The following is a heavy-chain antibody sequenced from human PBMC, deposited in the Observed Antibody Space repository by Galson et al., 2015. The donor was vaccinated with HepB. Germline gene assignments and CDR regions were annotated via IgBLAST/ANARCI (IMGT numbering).Heavy chain of an antibody. CDR2: ISYDGSNK. D-gene: IGHD3-10*01. CDR1: GFTFSSHA. J-gene: IGHJ4*02. V-gene: IGHV3-30*04. Sequence: SLRLSCAASGFTFSSHAMHWVRQAPGKGLEWVAVISYDGSNKYYADSVKGRFTISRDNSKNTLYLQMNSLRAEDTAVYYCARVLGMVRGVIPPPFDYWGQGTLVTVSS. CDR3: ARVLGMVRGVIPPPFDY.